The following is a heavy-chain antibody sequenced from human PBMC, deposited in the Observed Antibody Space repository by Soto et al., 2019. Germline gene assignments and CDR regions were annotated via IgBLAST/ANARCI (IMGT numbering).Heavy chain of an antibody. Sequence: QVQLVESGGGVVQPGRSLRLSCVASGVIFNGYGMHWVRQAPGKGLEWVAVIWYDGSEKYYADSVRGRFTISRDNSKNTLYLQMNSLRAEDTAVYYCVRDGVGATAFFGFFDYWGQGTLVTVSS. CDR2: IWYDGSEK. V-gene: IGHV3-33*01. CDR3: VRDGVGATAFFGFFDY. CDR1: GVIFNGYG. D-gene: IGHD1-26*01. J-gene: IGHJ4*02.